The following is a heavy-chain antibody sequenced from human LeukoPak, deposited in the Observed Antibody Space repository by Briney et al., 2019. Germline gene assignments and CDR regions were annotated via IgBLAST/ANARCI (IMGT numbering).Heavy chain of an antibody. CDR3: ATGSRDGYNYIYYYYYGMDV. J-gene: IGHJ6*02. CDR2: FIPIFGTA. D-gene: IGHD5-24*01. V-gene: IGHV1-69*13. Sequence: SVKVSCKASGGTFSSYAISWVRQAPGQGLEWMGGFIPIFGTANYAQKFQGRVTITADESTSTAYMELSSLRSEDTAVYYCATGSRDGYNYIYYYYYGMDVWGQGTTVTVSS. CDR1: GGTFSSYA.